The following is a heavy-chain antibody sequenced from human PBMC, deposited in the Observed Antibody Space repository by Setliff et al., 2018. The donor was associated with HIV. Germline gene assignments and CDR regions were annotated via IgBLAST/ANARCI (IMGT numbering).Heavy chain of an antibody. CDR3: ARDPPGYGDSNDY. Sequence: SETLSLTCTVSRDSIRNGAYYWGWIRQPPGKGLEWIGSIYYSGSTTYNPTLKSRVTMSIDTSKNQFSLKVRSVSAADTAVYYCARDPPGYGDSNDYWGQGMLVTVSS. D-gene: IGHD4-17*01. CDR1: RDSIRNGAYY. CDR2: IYYSGST. J-gene: IGHJ4*02. V-gene: IGHV4-39*07.